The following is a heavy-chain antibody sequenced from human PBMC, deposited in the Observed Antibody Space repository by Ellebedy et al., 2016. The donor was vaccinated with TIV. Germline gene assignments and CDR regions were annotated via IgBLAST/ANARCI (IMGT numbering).Heavy chain of an antibody. V-gene: IGHV4-34*01. J-gene: IGHJ6*03. Sequence: SETLSLTXAVYGGSFSGYYWSWIRQPPGKGLEWIGEINHSGSTNYNPSLKSRVTISVDTSKNQFSLKLSSVTAADTAVYYCARGDFWSGYYSPKHYYYYMDVWGKGTTVTVSS. D-gene: IGHD3-3*01. CDR2: INHSGST. CDR1: GGSFSGYY. CDR3: ARGDFWSGYYSPKHYYYYMDV.